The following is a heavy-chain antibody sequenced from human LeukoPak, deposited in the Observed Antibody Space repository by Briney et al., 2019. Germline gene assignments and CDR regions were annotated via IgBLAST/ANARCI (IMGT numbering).Heavy chain of an antibody. V-gene: IGHV3-23*01. CDR1: GFTFSSYA. J-gene: IGHJ4*02. Sequence: GGSLRLSRAASGFTFSSYAMSWVRQAPGKGLEWVSAISGSGGSTYYADSVKGRFTTSRDNSKNTLYLQMNSLRAEDTAVYYCAKFSSIAVFDYWGQGTLVTVSS. CDR3: AKFSSIAVFDY. CDR2: ISGSGGST. D-gene: IGHD2/OR15-2a*01.